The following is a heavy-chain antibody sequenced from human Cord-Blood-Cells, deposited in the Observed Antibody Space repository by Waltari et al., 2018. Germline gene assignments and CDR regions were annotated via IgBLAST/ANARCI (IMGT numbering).Heavy chain of an antibody. Sequence: QVQLQQWGAGLLKPSETLSLTCAVDGGSFSGYYWSWIRQPPGKGLEWIGEINHSGSTNYNPSLKSRVTISVDTSKNQFSLKLSSVTAADTAVYYCARGVVWYYYGSGSYYFDYWGQGTLVTVSS. J-gene: IGHJ4*02. V-gene: IGHV4-34*01. CDR2: INHSGST. CDR1: GGSFSGYY. D-gene: IGHD3-10*01. CDR3: ARGVVWYYYGSGSYYFDY.